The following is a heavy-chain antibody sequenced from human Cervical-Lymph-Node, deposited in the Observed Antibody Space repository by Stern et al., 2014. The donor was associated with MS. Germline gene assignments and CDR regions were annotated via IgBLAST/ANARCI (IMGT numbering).Heavy chain of an antibody. Sequence: QVQLVQSGGGVVQPGGSLRLSCAASGFTFSAYGMHWVRQAPGKGLEWVAVISADGTLKFYGESVKGRFTIARDNSKHTLFLLMNSLRAEDTAVYYCAKGDNWRRLNPWGQGTLVTVSS. V-gene: IGHV3-30*18. CDR2: ISADGTLK. CDR1: GFTFSAYG. J-gene: IGHJ5*02. CDR3: AKGDNWRRLNP. D-gene: IGHD1-20*01.